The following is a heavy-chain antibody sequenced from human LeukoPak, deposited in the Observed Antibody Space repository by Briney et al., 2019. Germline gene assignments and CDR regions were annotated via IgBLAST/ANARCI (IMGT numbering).Heavy chain of an antibody. D-gene: IGHD5-18*01. CDR1: GGSIRSYY. V-gene: IGHV4-59*01. Sequence: RTSETLSLTCTVSGGSIRSYYWSWIWQPPGKGPEWIGYIYYSGSTNYNPSLKSRVTISVDTSKNQFSLKLRSVTAADTAVYYCARGRKYTSGYRVTELGSGYSDYWGQGTLVTVSS. CDR3: ARGRKYTSGYRVTELGSGYSDY. J-gene: IGHJ4*02. CDR2: IYYSGST.